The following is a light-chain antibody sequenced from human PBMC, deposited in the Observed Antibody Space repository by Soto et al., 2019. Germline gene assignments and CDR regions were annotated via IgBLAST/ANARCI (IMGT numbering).Light chain of an antibody. CDR3: AAWDDSLNVL. V-gene: IGLV1-44*01. CDR2: SNN. Sequence: QSVLTQPPSASGTPGQRVTISCSGGSSNIGSNTVNWYQQLPGTAPKPLIYSNNQRPSGVPDRFSGSKSGTSASLAISGLQSEDEADYYCAAWDDSLNVLFGGGTKLTVL. J-gene: IGLJ2*01. CDR1: SSNIGSNT.